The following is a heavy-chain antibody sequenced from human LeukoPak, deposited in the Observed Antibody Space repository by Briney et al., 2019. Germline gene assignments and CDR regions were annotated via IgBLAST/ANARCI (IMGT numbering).Heavy chain of an antibody. Sequence: GASVKVSCKASGYTFTGYYMHWVRKAPGQGLEWMGWINPNSGGTNYAQKFQGRVTMTRDTSISTAYMELSRLRSDDTAVYYCAREVLYDSSGSFDYWGQGTLVTVSS. J-gene: IGHJ4*02. CDR1: GYTFTGYY. CDR3: AREVLYDSSGSFDY. CDR2: INPNSGGT. D-gene: IGHD3-22*01. V-gene: IGHV1-2*02.